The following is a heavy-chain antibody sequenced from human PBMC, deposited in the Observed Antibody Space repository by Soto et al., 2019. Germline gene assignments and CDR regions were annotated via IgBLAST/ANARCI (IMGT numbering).Heavy chain of an antibody. CDR2: INPSGGST. D-gene: IGHD2-15*01. V-gene: IGHV1-46*01. CDR1: GYTFTSYY. J-gene: IGHJ4*02. CDR3: ARVSPRCSGGSCYPDY. Sequence: VSVKVSCKASGYTFTSYYRHWVRQAPGQGLEWMGIINPSGGSTSYAQKFQGRVTMTRDTSTSTVYMELSSLRSEDTAVYYCARVSPRCSGGSCYPDYWGQGTPVTVSS.